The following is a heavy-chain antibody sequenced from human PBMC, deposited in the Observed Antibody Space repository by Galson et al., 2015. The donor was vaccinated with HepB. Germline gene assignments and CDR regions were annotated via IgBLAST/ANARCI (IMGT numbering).Heavy chain of an antibody. J-gene: IGHJ4*02. CDR3: VREKAGYNYGDY. V-gene: IGHV3-23*01. CDR1: GFTFSSYA. D-gene: IGHD5-18*01. Sequence: SLRLSCAASGFTFSSYAMGWVRQAPGRGLEWVSAISGSAGSTYYADSVKGRFTISRDNSKNTLHLQMNSLKVEDTAVYYCVREKAGYNYGDYWGQGTLVTVSS. CDR2: ISGSAGST.